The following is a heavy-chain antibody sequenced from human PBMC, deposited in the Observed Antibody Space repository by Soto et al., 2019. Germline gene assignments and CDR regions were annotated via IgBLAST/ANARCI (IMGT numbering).Heavy chain of an antibody. CDR3: AKEGPITNWYFDY. V-gene: IGHV3-30*18. J-gene: IGHJ4*02. Sequence: QVQLVEFEGGVVQPGRSLRLSCTASGFTFSNYGMHWVRQAPGKGPEWVTVISYDGNVAYYADSVKGRFTSSRDNSKNTLYLQMNSLRTDDTAVYYCAKEGPITNWYFDYWGQGTLVTVSS. CDR2: ISYDGNVA. CDR1: GFTFSNYG. D-gene: IGHD1-1*01.